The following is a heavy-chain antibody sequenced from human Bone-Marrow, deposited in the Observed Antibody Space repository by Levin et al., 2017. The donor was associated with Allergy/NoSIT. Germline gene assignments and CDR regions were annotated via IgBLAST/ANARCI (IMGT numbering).Heavy chain of an antibody. CDR3: ARGFGSYDY. CDR1: GFTFSSYE. V-gene: IGHV3-48*03. Sequence: PGGSLRLSCAASGFTFSSYEMNWVRQAPGKGLEWVSHISTSGGTRHYTDSVKGRFSISRDNSKNSLFLQMNSLRAEDTAVYYCARGFGSYDYWGLGTLVTVSS. CDR2: ISTSGGTR. J-gene: IGHJ4*02. D-gene: IGHD1-26*01.